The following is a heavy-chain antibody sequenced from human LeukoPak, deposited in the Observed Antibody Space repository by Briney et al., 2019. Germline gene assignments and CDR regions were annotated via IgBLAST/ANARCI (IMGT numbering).Heavy chain of an antibody. V-gene: IGHV3-30*02. CDR2: IRYDGSNK. CDR3: AKGTSMVRGDLFDY. D-gene: IGHD3-10*01. Sequence: GGSLRLSCAASGFTFSSYGMHWVRQAPGKGLEWVAFIRYDGSNKYYADSVKDRFTISRDNSKNTLYLQMNSLRAEDTAVYYCAKGTSMVRGDLFDYWGQGTLVTVSS. J-gene: IGHJ4*02. CDR1: GFTFSSYG.